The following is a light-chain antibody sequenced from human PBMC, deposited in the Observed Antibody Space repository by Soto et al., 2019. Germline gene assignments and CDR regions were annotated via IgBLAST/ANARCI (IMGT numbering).Light chain of an antibody. CDR3: HQYNNWPRT. Sequence: ILMTQSPATLALSPGERTTLSCWASHSVSSSLAWYQHKPGQAPRLLIYSASIRATGIPARFSGSGSGTNFTLTISSLQSEDFEIYYCHQYNNWPRTFGQGTKVDIK. CDR1: HSVSSS. V-gene: IGKV3-15*01. CDR2: SAS. J-gene: IGKJ1*01.